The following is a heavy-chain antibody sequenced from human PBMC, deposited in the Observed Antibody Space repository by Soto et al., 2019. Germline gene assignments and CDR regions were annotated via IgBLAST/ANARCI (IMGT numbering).Heavy chain of an antibody. CDR3: AGDADILTGSDALDI. CDR1: GFTLSDYY. D-gene: IGHD3-9*01. V-gene: IGHV3-11*05. Sequence: QVQLVESGGGLVKPGGSLRLSCAVSGFTLSDYYMSWIRQAPGKGLEWVSYISSSRSYTNYADSVKGRFTISRDNAKNSLYLQMNSLGVEDTAGYYCAGDADILTGSDALDIWGQGTMVTVSS. CDR2: ISSSRSYT. J-gene: IGHJ3*02.